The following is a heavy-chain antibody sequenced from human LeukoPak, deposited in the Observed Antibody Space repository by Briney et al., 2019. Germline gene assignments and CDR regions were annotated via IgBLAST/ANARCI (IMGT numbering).Heavy chain of an antibody. CDR1: GFTFGSPW. CDR3: ARGTAGYHSSYFDY. D-gene: IGHD3-16*02. V-gene: IGHV3-74*01. Sequence: GGSLRLSCAASGFTFGSPWMHWVRQAPGKGLVWLSRINSDGSATAYADSVKGRFTISRDNAENTLYLQMNSLRAEDTAVYYCARGTAGYHSSYFDYWGQGTLVTVSS. J-gene: IGHJ4*02. CDR2: INSDGSAT.